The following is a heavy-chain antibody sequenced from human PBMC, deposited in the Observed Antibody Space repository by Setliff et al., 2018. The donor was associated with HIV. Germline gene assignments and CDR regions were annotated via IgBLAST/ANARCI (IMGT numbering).Heavy chain of an antibody. CDR1: GGSVRRNY. CDR2: ISYNGGT. D-gene: IGHD3-3*02. J-gene: IGHJ4*02. CDR3: ARDTFYLDY. V-gene: IGHV4-59*02. Sequence: KPSETLSLTCTVSGGSVRRNYWGWIRQPPGRGLVWIGYISYNGGTNYNPSLKSRVAISLDTSKNQFSLKMRSVTAADTAIYYCARDTFYLDYWGQGALVTVS.